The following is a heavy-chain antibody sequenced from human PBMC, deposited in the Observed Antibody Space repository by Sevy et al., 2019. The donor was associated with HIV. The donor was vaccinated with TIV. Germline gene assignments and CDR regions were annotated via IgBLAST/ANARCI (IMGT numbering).Heavy chain of an antibody. V-gene: IGHV3-23*01. Sequence: GGSLRLSCAASGFTFSSYAMNWVRQAPGKGLQWVSAISGADSSTHYADSVKGRFTISRDNSKNTLYLQMNSLRAEDTAIYYCAKDVVVLNCDAFDIWGQGTMVTVSS. CDR3: AKDVVVLNCDAFDI. CDR2: ISGADSST. D-gene: IGHD3-22*01. CDR1: GFTFSSYA. J-gene: IGHJ3*02.